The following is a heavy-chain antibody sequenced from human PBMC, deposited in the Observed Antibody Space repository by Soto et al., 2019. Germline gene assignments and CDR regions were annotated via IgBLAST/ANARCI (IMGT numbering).Heavy chain of an antibody. D-gene: IGHD5-18*01. J-gene: IGHJ4*02. CDR3: ATLGEDTAMVIYDQFDY. V-gene: IGHV3-30*03. CDR1: GFTFSSYG. CDR2: ISYDGSNK. Sequence: GGSLRLSCAASGFTFSSYGMHWVRQAPGKGLEWVAVISYDGSNKYYADSVKGRFTISRDNSKNTLYLQMNSLRAEDTAVYYCATLGEDTAMVIYDQFDYWGQGTLVTVSS.